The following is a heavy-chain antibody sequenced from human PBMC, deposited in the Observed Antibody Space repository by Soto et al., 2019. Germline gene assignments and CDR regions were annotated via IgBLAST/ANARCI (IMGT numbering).Heavy chain of an antibody. J-gene: IGHJ4*02. Sequence: ASVKVSCTASGYTFTSYAMHWVRQAPGQRLEWMGWINAGNGNTKYSQKFQGRVTITRDTSASTAYMELSSLKTEDTAVYYCTRAQPATLFDYWGQGTLVTVSS. CDR2: INAGNGNT. V-gene: IGHV1-3*01. D-gene: IGHD6-25*01. CDR1: GYTFTSYA. CDR3: TRAQPATLFDY.